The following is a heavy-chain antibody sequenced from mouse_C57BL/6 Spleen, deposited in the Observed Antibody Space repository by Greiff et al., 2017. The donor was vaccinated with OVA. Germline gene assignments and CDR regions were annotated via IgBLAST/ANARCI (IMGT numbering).Heavy chain of an antibody. J-gene: IGHJ3*01. Sequence: QVQLQQSGAELVKPGASVKISCKASGYAFSSYWMNWVKQRPGKGLEWIGQIYPGDGATNYNGKFKGKATLTADTSSSTAYMQLSSLTSEDSAVYFCARENSSGFDYWGQGTLVTVSA. CDR3: ARENSSGFDY. D-gene: IGHD1-1*01. CDR2: IYPGDGAT. CDR1: GYAFSSYW. V-gene: IGHV1-80*01.